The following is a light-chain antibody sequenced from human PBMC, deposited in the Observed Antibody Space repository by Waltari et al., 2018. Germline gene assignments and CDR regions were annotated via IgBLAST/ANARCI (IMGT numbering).Light chain of an antibody. CDR1: QTISSY. CDR3: QQSSSTPPWT. CDR2: TAS. J-gene: IGKJ1*01. V-gene: IGKV1-39*01. Sequence: DIQMTQSPSSLSASVGDRVTITCRASQTISSYLTWYQQKPGKAPHLLIYTASSLQSGVPSRFSGSGSGTDFTLTISSLQPEDFATYYCQQSSSTPPWTFGQGTKVEIK.